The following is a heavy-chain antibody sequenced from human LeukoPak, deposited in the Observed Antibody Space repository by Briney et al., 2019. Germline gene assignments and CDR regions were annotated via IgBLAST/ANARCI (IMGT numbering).Heavy chain of an antibody. CDR3: ARCYSGYDYGPVY. D-gene: IGHD5-12*01. J-gene: IGHJ4*02. CDR1: GSIISSYY. CDR2: ISPSGGGT. Sequence: ASVKVSCKASGSIISSYYIHWVRQAPGHGLEWMGIISPSGGGTSYAQRFQGRVSVARDTSTNTVYMELSGLRSEDTAIYYCARCYSGYDYGPVYWGQGTLVTVSS. V-gene: IGHV1-46*01.